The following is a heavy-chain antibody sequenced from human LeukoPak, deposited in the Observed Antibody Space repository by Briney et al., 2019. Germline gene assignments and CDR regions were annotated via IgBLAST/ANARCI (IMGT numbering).Heavy chain of an antibody. CDR2: IYSSGSS. CDR3: ARGISYDSSGYLFSPIYYFDY. CDR1: RGSISSYY. J-gene: IGHJ4*02. V-gene: IGHV4-4*07. Sequence: SETPSLTCTVSRGSISSYYWSWIRQPAGRGLEWIGRIYSSGSSNYNPSLKSRVTMSVDTSKNQFSLKLSSVTAADTAVYYCARGISYDSSGYLFSPIYYFDYWGQGTLVTVSS. D-gene: IGHD3-22*01.